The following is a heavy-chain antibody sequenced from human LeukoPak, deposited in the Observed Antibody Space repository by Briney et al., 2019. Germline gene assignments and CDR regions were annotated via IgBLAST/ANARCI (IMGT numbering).Heavy chain of an antibody. D-gene: IGHD6-19*01. CDR2: ISSSSSYI. J-gene: IGHJ4*02. V-gene: IGHV3-21*01. CDR1: GFTFSSYS. CDR3: ARDHPDSSGWYGRPPSDY. Sequence: GGSLRLSCAASGFTFSSYSMNWVRQAPGKGLEWVSSISSSSSYIYYADSVKGRFTISRDNAKNSLYLQMNSLRAEDTAVYYCARDHPDSSGWYGRPPSDYWGQGTLVTVSS.